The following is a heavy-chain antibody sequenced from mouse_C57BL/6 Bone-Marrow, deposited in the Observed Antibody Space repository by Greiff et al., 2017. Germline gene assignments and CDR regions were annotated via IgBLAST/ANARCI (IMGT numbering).Heavy chain of an antibody. J-gene: IGHJ1*03. D-gene: IGHD1-1*01. Sequence: EVKLVESEGGLVQPGSSMKLSCTASGFTFSDYYMAWVRQVPEKGLEWVANINYDGSSTYYLDSLKSRFIISRDNAKNILYLQMSSLKSEDTTTYYCERGYYGSSPPTAYFDVWGTGTTVTVSS. CDR3: ERGYYGSSPPTAYFDV. V-gene: IGHV5-16*01. CDR2: INYDGSST. CDR1: GFTFSDYY.